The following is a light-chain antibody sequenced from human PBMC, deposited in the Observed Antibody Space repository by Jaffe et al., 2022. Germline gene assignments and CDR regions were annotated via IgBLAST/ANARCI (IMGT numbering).Light chain of an antibody. J-gene: IGKJ4*01. Sequence: EIVMTQSPATLSVSPGERATLSCRASQSVSVNLAWYQQKPGQAPRLLIYGASTRATGIPARFSGSGSGTEFTLTISSLQSEDFAVYYCQQYNNWPRALTFGGGTKVEIK. CDR2: GAS. CDR1: QSVSVN. CDR3: QQYNNWPRALT. V-gene: IGKV3-15*01.